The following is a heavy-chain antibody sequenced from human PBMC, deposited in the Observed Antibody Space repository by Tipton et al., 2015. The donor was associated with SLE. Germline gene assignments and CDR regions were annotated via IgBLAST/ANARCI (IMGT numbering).Heavy chain of an antibody. V-gene: IGHV4-31*03. CDR3: ARDLTGEAAFDI. D-gene: IGHD7-27*01. J-gene: IGHJ3*02. Sequence: TLSLTCTVSGGSISSGGYYWSWIRQHPGKGLEWIGYIYYSGSTYYNPSLKSRVTISVDTSKNQFSLKLSSVTAADTAVYYCARDLTGEAAFDIWGQGTMVTVSS. CDR2: IYYSGST. CDR1: GGSISSGGYY.